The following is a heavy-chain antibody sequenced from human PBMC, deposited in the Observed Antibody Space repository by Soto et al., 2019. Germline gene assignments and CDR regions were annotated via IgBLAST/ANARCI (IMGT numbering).Heavy chain of an antibody. CDR3: ARKSSSSSGFDP. V-gene: IGHV1-18*01. CDR2: IITYDGNT. CDR1: GYTFFTYG. Sequence: QVQLVQSGAEVKKPGASVKVSCKASGYTFFTYGITWVRQAPGQGLEWMGWIITYDGNTDYAQKLQGRVTMTTDTSTRPAYLELRSLRSDDTAGYYGARKSSSSSGFDPWGQGTLVTVSS. D-gene: IGHD6-6*01. J-gene: IGHJ5*02.